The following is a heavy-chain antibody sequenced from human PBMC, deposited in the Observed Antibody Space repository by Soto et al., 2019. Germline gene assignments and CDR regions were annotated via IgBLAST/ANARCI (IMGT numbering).Heavy chain of an antibody. CDR3: ARDGGFLEWSYAFDI. CDR1: GFTFSSYS. Sequence: PGGSLRLSCAASGFTFSSYSMNWVRQAPGKGLEWVSYISSSSTIYYADSVKGRFTISRDNAKNSLYLQMNSLRAEDTAVYYCARDGGFLEWSYAFDIWGQGTMVTVSS. J-gene: IGHJ3*02. V-gene: IGHV3-48*01. CDR2: ISSSSTI. D-gene: IGHD3-3*01.